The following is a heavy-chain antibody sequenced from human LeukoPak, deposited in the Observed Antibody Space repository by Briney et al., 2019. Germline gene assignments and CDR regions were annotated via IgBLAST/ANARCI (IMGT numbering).Heavy chain of an antibody. Sequence: GGSLSLSCAASGFTFSGFARSWVRQAPGKGWEGVSGTSDSGGSSTYADSVKGRFTISRDNSKNTLYLKMNSLRAEDTAVYYCSKDRQGGGGWYLFDYWGQGTLVTVSS. J-gene: IGHJ4*02. CDR3: SKDRQGGGGWYLFDY. V-gene: IGHV3-23*01. CDR2: TSDSGGSS. CDR1: GFTFSGFA. D-gene: IGHD6-19*01.